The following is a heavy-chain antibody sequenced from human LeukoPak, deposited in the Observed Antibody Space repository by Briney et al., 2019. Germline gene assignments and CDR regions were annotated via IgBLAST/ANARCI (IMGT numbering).Heavy chain of an antibody. D-gene: IGHD7-27*01. V-gene: IGHV3-23*01. CDR2: ISGSGGST. J-gene: IGHJ3*01. CDR1: GFTFSSYA. CDR3: ARDPPNSGYALDV. Sequence: GGSLRLSCAASGFTFSSYAMSWVRQAPGKGLEWVSAISGSGGSTYYADSVKGRFTISKDNSDSTVYLQMSSLRAEDTAVYYCARDPPNSGYALDVWGQGTVVTVSS.